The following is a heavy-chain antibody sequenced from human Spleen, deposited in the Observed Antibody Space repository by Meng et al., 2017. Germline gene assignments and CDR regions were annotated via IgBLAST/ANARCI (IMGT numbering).Heavy chain of an antibody. V-gene: IGHV1-18*01. J-gene: IGHJ4*02. D-gene: IGHD3-22*01. Sequence: ASVKVSCKASGYTFATFGISWVRQAPGQGLEWMGWISAYNGNTNYAQKLQGRVTMTTDTSTSTAYMELRSLRSEDTAVYYCARGTGYDSSGYYFDYWGQGTLVTVSS. CDR2: ISAYNGNT. CDR1: GYTFATFG. CDR3: ARGTGYDSSGYYFDY.